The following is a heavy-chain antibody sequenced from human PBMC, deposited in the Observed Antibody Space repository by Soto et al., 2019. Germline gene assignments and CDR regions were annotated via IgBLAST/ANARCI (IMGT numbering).Heavy chain of an antibody. Sequence: QVQLQQWGAGLLKPSETLSLTCAVYGGSFSGYYWSWIRQPPGKGLEWIGEINHSGSTNYNPSLKSRVTISVDTSKNQFSLKLSSVTAADTAVYYCARVGPTYYYYYYMDVWGKGTTVTVSS. CDR2: INHSGST. D-gene: IGHD3-16*01. V-gene: IGHV4-34*01. CDR1: GGSFSGYY. J-gene: IGHJ6*03. CDR3: ARVGPTYYYYYYMDV.